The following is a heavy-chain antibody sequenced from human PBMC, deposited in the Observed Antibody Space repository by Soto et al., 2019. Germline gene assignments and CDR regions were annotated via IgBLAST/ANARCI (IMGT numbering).Heavy chain of an antibody. J-gene: IGHJ6*02. CDR1: GFTFNTYN. CDR3: AREPRIQYYSASHPYNVLDF. V-gene: IGHV3-21*01. CDR2: ISRNSIYI. Sequence: EVQLMESGGGLVEPGGSLRLSCSASGFTFNTYNMNWVRQAPGKGLEWVSSISRNSIYIYSTDSVKGRFTISRDNAKNSLYLQMNSLRAEDTAVYYCAREPRIQYYSASHPYNVLDFWGQGTTVTVSS. D-gene: IGHD3-10*01.